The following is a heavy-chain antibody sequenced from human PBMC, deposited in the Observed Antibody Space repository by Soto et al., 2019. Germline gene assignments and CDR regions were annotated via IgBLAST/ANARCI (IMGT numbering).Heavy chain of an antibody. D-gene: IGHD3-3*01. V-gene: IGHV1-8*01. CDR1: GYTFTSYD. CDR2: MNPNSGNT. J-gene: IGHJ5*02. Sequence: GASVKVSCKASGYTFTSYDINWVRQATGQGLEWMGWMNPNSGNTGYAQKFQGRVTMTRNTSISTAYMELSSLRSEDTAVYYCARKGTFWSGYNWFDPWGQGTLVTVSS. CDR3: ARKGTFWSGYNWFDP.